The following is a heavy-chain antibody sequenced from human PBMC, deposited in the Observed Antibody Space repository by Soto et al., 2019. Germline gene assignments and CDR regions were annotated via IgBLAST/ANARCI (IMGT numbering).Heavy chain of an antibody. D-gene: IGHD7-27*01. CDR3: ARPNRHYYYYGMDV. J-gene: IGHJ6*02. CDR2: ISYDGSNK. CDR1: GFTFSSYA. V-gene: IGHV3-30-3*01. Sequence: QVQLVESGGGVVQPGRSLRLSCAASGFTFSSYAMHWVRQAPGKGLEWVAVISYDGSNKYYADSVKGRFTISRDNSKNPLYLQMNSLRAEATAVYYCARPNRHYYYYGMDVWGQGTTVTVSS.